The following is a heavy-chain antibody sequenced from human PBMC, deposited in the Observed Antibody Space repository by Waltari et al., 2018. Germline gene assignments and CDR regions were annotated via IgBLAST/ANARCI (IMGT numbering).Heavy chain of an antibody. CDR3: AKGGGRWLQLRYFDY. V-gene: IGHV3-9*01. CDR1: GFTFDDYA. J-gene: IGHJ4*02. Sequence: EVQLVESGGGLVQPGRSLRLSCAASGFTFDDYAMHWVRQAPGKGLEWVSGISWNSGSIGYADSVKGRITISRDNAKNSLYLQMNSLRAEDTALYYCAKGGGRWLQLRYFDYWGQGTLVTVSS. D-gene: IGHD5-12*01. CDR2: ISWNSGSI.